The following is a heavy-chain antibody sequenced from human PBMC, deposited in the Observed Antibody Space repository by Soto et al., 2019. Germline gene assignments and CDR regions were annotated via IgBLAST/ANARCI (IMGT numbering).Heavy chain of an antibody. CDR3: ARMESFGSLNWFDP. J-gene: IGHJ5*02. V-gene: IGHV1-8*02. Sequence: XSVKVSCKASGYPFSNNDFIWVRQATGQGLEWMGWMNPGSGDTGYAQKFQGRVTMTRDISIATAYMELNSLTSEDTAIYYCARMESFGSLNWFDPWAQGTLVTVSS. CDR1: GYPFSNND. D-gene: IGHD5-18*01. CDR2: MNPGSGDT.